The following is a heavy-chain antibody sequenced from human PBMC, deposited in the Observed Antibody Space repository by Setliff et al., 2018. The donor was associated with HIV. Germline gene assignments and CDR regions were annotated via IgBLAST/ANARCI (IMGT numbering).Heavy chain of an antibody. CDR2: IYPGDSDT. J-gene: IGHJ4*02. CDR1: GNVFSTSW. D-gene: IGHD2-8*01. CDR3: ARRAFNGYYFDS. V-gene: IGHV5-51*01. Sequence: GESLKISCQGSGNVFSTSWIGWVRQMPGKGLEWMGIIYPGDSDTSTDSPSFQGQVTFSVDKSIRTAYLQWSSLKASDTAIYYCARRAFNGYYFDSWGQGTLVTVSS.